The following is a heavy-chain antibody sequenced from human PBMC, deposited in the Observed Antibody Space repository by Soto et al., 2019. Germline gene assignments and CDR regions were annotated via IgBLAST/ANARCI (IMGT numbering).Heavy chain of an antibody. CDR2: ISSSSSYI. J-gene: IGHJ4*02. D-gene: IGHD5-12*01. CDR1: GFTFSSYS. CDR3: ARGGIVATMVPFDY. V-gene: IGHV3-21*01. Sequence: PGGSLRLSCAASGFTFSSYSMNWVRQAPGKGLEWVSSISSSSSYIYYADSVKGRFTISRDNAKNSLYLQMNSLRAEDTAVYYCARGGIVATMVPFDYWGQGTLVTVSS.